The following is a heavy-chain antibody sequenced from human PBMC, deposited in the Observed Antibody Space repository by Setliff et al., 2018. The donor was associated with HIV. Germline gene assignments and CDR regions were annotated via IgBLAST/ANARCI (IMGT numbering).Heavy chain of an antibody. V-gene: IGHV4-59*08. CDR3: ARARGSSGWYL. Sequence: SETLSLTCTVSGGSISSYYWSWIRQPPGKGLEWIGYIYYSGSTNYNPSLKSRVTISVDTSKNQLSLRLGSVTATDTAVYYCARARGSSGWYLWGQGTLVTVSS. CDR1: GGSISSYY. J-gene: IGHJ4*02. D-gene: IGHD6-13*01. CDR2: IYYSGST.